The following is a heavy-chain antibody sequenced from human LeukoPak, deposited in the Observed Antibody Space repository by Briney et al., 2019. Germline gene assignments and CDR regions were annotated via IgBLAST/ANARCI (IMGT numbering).Heavy chain of an antibody. Sequence: GGFLRLSCAASGFTFSSYAMSWVRQAPGKRLEWVSGISDSDGSTYYTVSVKGRFTISRDNSKNTLYLQMNSLRADDTAVYYCARCGGASCYHRFDYWGQGTPVAVSS. V-gene: IGHV3-23*01. CDR3: ARCGGASCYHRFDY. CDR2: ISDSDGST. CDR1: GFTFSSYA. J-gene: IGHJ4*02. D-gene: IGHD2-15*01.